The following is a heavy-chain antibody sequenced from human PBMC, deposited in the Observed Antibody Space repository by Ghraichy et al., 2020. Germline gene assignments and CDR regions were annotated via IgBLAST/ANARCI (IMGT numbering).Heavy chain of an antibody. J-gene: IGHJ3*02. CDR2: IRSKANSYAT. V-gene: IGHV3-73*01. Sequence: GGSLRLSCAASGFTFSGSAMHWVRQASGKGLEWVGRIRSKANSYATAYAASVKGRFTISRDDSKNTAYLQMNSLKTEDTAVYYCTRHGPITMQTGDDAFDIWGQGTMVTVSS. CDR1: GFTFSGSA. CDR3: TRHGPITMQTGDDAFDI. D-gene: IGHD3-10*01.